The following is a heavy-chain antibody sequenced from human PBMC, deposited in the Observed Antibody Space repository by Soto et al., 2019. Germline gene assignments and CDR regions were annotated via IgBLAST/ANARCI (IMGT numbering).Heavy chain of an antibody. J-gene: IGHJ3*02. V-gene: IGHV4-59*01. CDR2: IYYSGST. CDR3: ARVKGGSWYLPAAFDI. Sequence: SETLSLTCTVSGGSISSYYWSWIRQPPGKGLEWIGYIYYSGSTNYNPSLKSRVTISVDTSKNQFSLKLSSVTAADTAVYYCARVKGGSWYLPAAFDIWGQGKMVTVS. D-gene: IGHD6-13*01. CDR1: GGSISSYY.